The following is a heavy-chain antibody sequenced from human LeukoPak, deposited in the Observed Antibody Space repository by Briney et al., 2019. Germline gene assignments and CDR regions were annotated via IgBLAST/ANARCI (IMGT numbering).Heavy chain of an antibody. CDR3: ARGSVLSKYSATNWFDP. D-gene: IGHD2-15*01. J-gene: IGHJ5*02. CDR2: IYTSGST. CDR1: GGSISSGNYY. Sequence: SETLSLTCTVSGGSISSGNYYWSWIRQPAGKGLEWIGRIYTSGSTNYNPSLKRRVTISVDTSKNQFSLKLSSVTAADTAVYYCARGSVLSKYSATNWFDPWGQGTLVTVSS. V-gene: IGHV4-61*02.